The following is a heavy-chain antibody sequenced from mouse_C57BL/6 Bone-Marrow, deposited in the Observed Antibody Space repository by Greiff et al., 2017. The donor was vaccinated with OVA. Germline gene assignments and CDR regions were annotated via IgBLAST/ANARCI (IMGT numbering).Heavy chain of an antibody. CDR3: ARWLLAGYDETN. CDR2: IHPNSGST. V-gene: IGHV1-64*01. D-gene: IGHD2-2*01. J-gene: IGHJ4*01. Sequence: QVQLQQPGAELVKPGASVKLSCKASGYTFTSYWMHWVKQRPGQGLEWIGMIHPNSGSTNYNEKFKSKATLTVDKSSSTAYMQLSSLTSEDSAVYYCARWLLAGYDETNWGQGTSVTVSS. CDR1: GYTFTSYW.